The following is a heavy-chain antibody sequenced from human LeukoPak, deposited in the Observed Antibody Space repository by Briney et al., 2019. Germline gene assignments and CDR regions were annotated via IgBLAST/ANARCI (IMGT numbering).Heavy chain of an antibody. D-gene: IGHD3-3*01. V-gene: IGHV3-21*01. Sequence: PGGSLRLSCAASGFTFSSYSMNWVRQAPGKGLERVSFISSSSSYIYYADSVKGRFTISRDNAKNSLYLQMNSLRAEDTAVYYCARDATPSYYDFWSGYVYYFDYWGQGTLVTVSS. J-gene: IGHJ4*02. CDR1: GFTFSSYS. CDR2: ISSSSSYI. CDR3: ARDATPSYYDFWSGYVYYFDY.